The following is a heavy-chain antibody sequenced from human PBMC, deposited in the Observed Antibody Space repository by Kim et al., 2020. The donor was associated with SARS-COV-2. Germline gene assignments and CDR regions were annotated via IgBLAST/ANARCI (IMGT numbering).Heavy chain of an antibody. Sequence: GGSLRLSCAASGFTFSSYSMNWVRQAPGKGLEWVSSISSSSSYIYYADSVKGRFTISRDNAKNSLYLQMNSLRAEDTAVYYCARAGYWVGQQRGIGAFDIWGQGTMVTVSS. CDR3: ARAGYWVGQQRGIGAFDI. J-gene: IGHJ3*02. CDR2: ISSSSSYI. V-gene: IGHV3-21*01. CDR1: GFTFSSYS. D-gene: IGHD6-13*01.